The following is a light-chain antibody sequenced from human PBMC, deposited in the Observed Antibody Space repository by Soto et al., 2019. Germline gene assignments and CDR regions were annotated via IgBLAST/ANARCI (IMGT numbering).Light chain of an antibody. CDR3: QQYENLPT. V-gene: IGKV1-33*01. CDR2: DAS. CDR1: QNINNY. Sequence: DIQMTQSPSTLSASVGDRVTITCQASQNINNYLNWYQQKPGRAPKLLIYDASNLEAGVPSRFRGSGSGTDFTFTISRLQPEDIATYYCQQYENLPTFGQGTRLEIK. J-gene: IGKJ5*01.